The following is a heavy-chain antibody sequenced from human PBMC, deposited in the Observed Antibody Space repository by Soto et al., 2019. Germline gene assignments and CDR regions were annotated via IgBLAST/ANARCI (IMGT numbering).Heavy chain of an antibody. D-gene: IGHD5-12*01. Sequence: PSETLSLTFAVSGGSISSSNWWSWVRQPPLKVLEWIGEIYHSVSTNYNPSLKSRVTISVDKSKNQFSLKLSSVTAADTAVYYCARYLHMEMATIKTYYYYGMDVWGQGTTVT. V-gene: IGHV4-4*02. J-gene: IGHJ6*02. CDR1: GGSISSSNW. CDR3: ARYLHMEMATIKTYYYYGMDV. CDR2: IYHSVST.